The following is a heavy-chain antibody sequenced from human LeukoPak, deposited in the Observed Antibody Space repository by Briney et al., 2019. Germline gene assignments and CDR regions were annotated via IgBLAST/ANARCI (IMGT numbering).Heavy chain of an antibody. CDR1: GFTFSSYE. Sequence: PGGSLRLSCAASGFTFSSYEMNWVRQAPGKGLEWVSYISSSGSTIYYADSVKGRFTISRDNAKNSLYLQMNSLRAEDTAVYYCARIGGRGVIRRYYYYMDVWGKGTTVTISS. CDR3: ARIGGRGVIRRYYYYMDV. V-gene: IGHV3-48*03. CDR2: ISSSGSTI. D-gene: IGHD3-10*01. J-gene: IGHJ6*03.